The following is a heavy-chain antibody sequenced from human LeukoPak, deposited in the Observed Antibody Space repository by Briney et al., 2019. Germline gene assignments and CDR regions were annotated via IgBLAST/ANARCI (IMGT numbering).Heavy chain of an antibody. CDR3: ARDLGIAARPDY. CDR1: GYSISSGYY. J-gene: IGHJ4*02. V-gene: IGHV4-38-2*02. D-gene: IGHD6-6*01. Sequence: PSETLSLTCTVSGYSISSGYYWGWIRQPPGKGLEWIGSIYHSGSTYCNPSLKSRVTISVDTSKNQFSLKLSSVTAADTAVYYCARDLGIAARPDYWGQGTLVTVSS. CDR2: IYHSGST.